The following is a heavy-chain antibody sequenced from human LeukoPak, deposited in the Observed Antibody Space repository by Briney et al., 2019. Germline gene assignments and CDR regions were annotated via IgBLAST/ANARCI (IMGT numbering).Heavy chain of an antibody. CDR2: ISSGGSTI. CDR3: AREPPENYDSSGHYYAYFDC. D-gene: IGHD3-22*01. Sequence: GGSLRLPCAASGFTFSSYWMNWVRQAPGKGLEWVSYISSGGSTIYYADSVKGRFTISRDNARNSLYLQMNGLTDEDTAVYYCAREPPENYDSSGHYYAYFDCWGQGALVTVSS. V-gene: IGHV3-48*02. CDR1: GFTFSSYW. J-gene: IGHJ4*02.